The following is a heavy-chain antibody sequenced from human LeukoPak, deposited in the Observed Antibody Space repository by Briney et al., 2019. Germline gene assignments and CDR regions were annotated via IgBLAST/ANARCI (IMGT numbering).Heavy chain of an antibody. V-gene: IGHV1-18*04. CDR3: ARDPRLYSGYDVFDY. CDR2: ISAYNGNT. CDR1: GYTFTSYG. Sequence: GASVKVSYKASGYTFTSYGISWVRQAPGQGLEWMGWISAYNGNTNYAQKLQGRVTMTTDTSTSTAYMELRSLRSDDTAVYYCARDPRLYSGYDVFDYWGQGTLVTVSS. J-gene: IGHJ4*02. D-gene: IGHD5-12*01.